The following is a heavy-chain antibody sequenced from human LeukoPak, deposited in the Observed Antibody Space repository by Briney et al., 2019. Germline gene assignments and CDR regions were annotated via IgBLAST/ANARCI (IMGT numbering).Heavy chain of an antibody. V-gene: IGHV3-23*01. CDR1: GFTFSSYG. CDR3: AKGGGGVLAS. J-gene: IGHJ4*02. CDR2: ISGSGGST. D-gene: IGHD3-16*01. Sequence: TGGSLRLSCAASGFTFSSYGMSWVRQAPGKGLEWVSAISGSGGSTYYADSVKGRFTISRDNSKNTLFLQMNSLKADDTAVYYCAKGGGGVLASWGQGTLVTVSS.